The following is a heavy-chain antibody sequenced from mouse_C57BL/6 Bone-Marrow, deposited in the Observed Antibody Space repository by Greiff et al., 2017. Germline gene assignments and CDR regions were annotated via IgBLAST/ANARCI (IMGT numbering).Heavy chain of an antibody. Sequence: VQLQQSGAELVRPGASVKLSCTASGFNIKDDYMHWVKQRPEQGLEWIGWIDPENGDTEYASKFQGKATITADTSSNTAYLQLSSLTSEDTAVYYCTTGPRFAYWGQGTLVNVSA. CDR2: IDPENGDT. CDR1: GFNIKDDY. J-gene: IGHJ3*01. V-gene: IGHV14-4*01. CDR3: TTGPRFAY. D-gene: IGHD6-1*01.